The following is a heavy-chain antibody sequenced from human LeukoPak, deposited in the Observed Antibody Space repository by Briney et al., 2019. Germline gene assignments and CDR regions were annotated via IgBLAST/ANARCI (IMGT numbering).Heavy chain of an antibody. Sequence: PGGSLRLSCAASRFTFSSYWMSWVRQAPGKGLEWVANIKQDGSEKYYVDSVKGRFTISRDNAKNSLYLQMNSLRAEDTAVYYCARDRRYFVVVPAANDYWGQGTLVTVSS. J-gene: IGHJ4*02. V-gene: IGHV3-7*01. D-gene: IGHD2-2*01. CDR1: RFTFSSYW. CDR3: ARDRRYFVVVPAANDY. CDR2: IKQDGSEK.